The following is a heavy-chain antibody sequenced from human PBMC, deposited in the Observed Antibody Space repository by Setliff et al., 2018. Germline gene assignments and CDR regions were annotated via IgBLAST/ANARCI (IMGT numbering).Heavy chain of an antibody. J-gene: IGHJ1*01. D-gene: IGHD6-25*01. CDR3: ARAAGSLTSDEYFHH. CDR2: IILIFDRT. CDR1: GGTFGDYG. V-gene: IGHV1-69*06. Sequence: SVKVSCKASGGTFGDYGITWVRQAPGQGLEWMGGIILIFDRTKYAQKFQGRVTITADKSTSTAYMELSSLKSEDTAVYYCARAAGSLTSDEYFHHWGQGTLVTVPS.